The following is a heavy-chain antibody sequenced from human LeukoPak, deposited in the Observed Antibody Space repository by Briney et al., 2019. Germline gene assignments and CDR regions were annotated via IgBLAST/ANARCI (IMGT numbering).Heavy chain of an antibody. Sequence: GGSLRLSCAASGFTFSSYGMSWVRQAPGKGLEWVSAISNSGGRTYYADSVKGRFTISRDNSKNTLYLQIKSLRAEDTAVYYCAKDRHYYDSSGYNYWGQGTLVTVSS. D-gene: IGHD3-22*01. V-gene: IGHV3-23*01. CDR3: AKDRHYYDSSGYNY. CDR1: GFTFSSYG. J-gene: IGHJ4*02. CDR2: ISNSGGRT.